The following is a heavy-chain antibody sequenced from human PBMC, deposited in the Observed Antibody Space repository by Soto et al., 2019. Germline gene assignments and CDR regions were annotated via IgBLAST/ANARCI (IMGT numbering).Heavy chain of an antibody. CDR3: TIHAVDI. J-gene: IGHJ3*02. CDR2: IRSKPNNYAT. Sequence: EVHLVESGGGLVQPGGSLKLSCAASGFSFSDSAMHWVRQASGKGLEWVGRIRSKPNNYATEYAASVKGRFTISRDDSKNTAHLQMNSLKTEDTAVYYCTIHAVDIWGQGTMVTVSS. V-gene: IGHV3-73*01. CDR1: GFSFSDSA.